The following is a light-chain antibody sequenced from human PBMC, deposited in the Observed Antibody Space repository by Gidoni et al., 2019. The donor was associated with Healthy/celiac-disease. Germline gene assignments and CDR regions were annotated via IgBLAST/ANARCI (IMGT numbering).Light chain of an antibody. CDR2: AAS. CDR1: QGISSY. CDR3: QQHNSSPTT. Sequence: IQLTHSPSFLSASVGDRVTITCRASQGISSYLAWYQQKPGKAPKLLIYAASTLQSGVPSRFSGSGSGTEFTLTISSLQPEDFATYYCQQHNSSPTTFGQGTRLEIK. J-gene: IGKJ5*01. V-gene: IGKV1-9*01.